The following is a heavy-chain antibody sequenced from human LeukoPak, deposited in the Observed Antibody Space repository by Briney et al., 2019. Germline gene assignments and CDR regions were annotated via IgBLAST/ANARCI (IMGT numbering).Heavy chain of an antibody. CDR1: GFTFSDHY. Sequence: GGSLRLSCAASGFTFSDHYLDWIRQAPGKGLEWVSAISGSGGSTYYADSVKGRFTISRDNSKNTLYLQMNSLRAEDTAVYYCAKEDWGYYFDYWGQGTLVTVSS. CDR3: AKEDWGYYFDY. V-gene: IGHV3-23*01. CDR2: ISGSGGST. D-gene: IGHD3/OR15-3a*01. J-gene: IGHJ4*02.